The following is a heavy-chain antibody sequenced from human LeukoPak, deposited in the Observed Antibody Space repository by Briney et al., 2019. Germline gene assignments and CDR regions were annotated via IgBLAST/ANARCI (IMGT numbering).Heavy chain of an antibody. J-gene: IGHJ4*02. CDR3: ARDNTVTPGY. Sequence: PGGSLRLSCAASGFTFSSYSMNWVRQAPGKGLEWVSSISSSSSYIYHADSVKGRFTISRDDAKNSLYLQMNSLRAEDTAVYYCARDNTVTPGYWGQGTLVTVSS. CDR1: GFTFSSYS. V-gene: IGHV3-21*01. CDR2: ISSSSSYI. D-gene: IGHD4-17*01.